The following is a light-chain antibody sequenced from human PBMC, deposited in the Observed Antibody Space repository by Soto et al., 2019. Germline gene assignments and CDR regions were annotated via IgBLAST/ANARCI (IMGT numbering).Light chain of an antibody. CDR3: SAWDDSLNGVV. V-gene: IGLV1-47*01. CDR1: SSNIGTNY. CDR2: RDN. J-gene: IGLJ3*02. Sequence: QSALTQPPSASGTPGQRVTISCSGSSSNIGTNYVYWYQHLPGTAPKLLINRDNQRPSGVPDRFSGSKSGTSASLAISGLRSEDEADYYCSAWDDSLNGVVFGGGTKLTVL.